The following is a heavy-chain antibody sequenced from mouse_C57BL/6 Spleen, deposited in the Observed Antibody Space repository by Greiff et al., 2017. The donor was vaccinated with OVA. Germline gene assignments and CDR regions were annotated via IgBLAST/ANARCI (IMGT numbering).Heavy chain of an antibody. CDR2: ILPSIGRT. CDR1: DSEVFPIAY. CDR3: ARFITTDGYFDV. Sequence: QVQLQQSGSELRSPGSSVTLSCKDFDSEVFPIAYMSWVRQKPGHGFEWIGGILPSIGRTIYGEKFEDKATLDADTLSNTAYLELNSLTSEDSAIYYCARFITTDGYFDVWGTGTTGTVAS. J-gene: IGHJ1*03. D-gene: IGHD1-1*01. V-gene: IGHV15-2*01.